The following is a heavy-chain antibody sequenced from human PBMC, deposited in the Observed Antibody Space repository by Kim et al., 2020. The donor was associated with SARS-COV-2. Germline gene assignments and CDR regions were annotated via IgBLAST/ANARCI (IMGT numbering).Heavy chain of an antibody. J-gene: IGHJ4*01. D-gene: IGHD3-9*01. Sequence: GGSLRLSCEVSGFKFSNFGMHWVRQAPGKGLEWMAVISYDGRNNFYAASVRGRFTISRDNSKNTLYMQMNSLRVEDTAVYYCAKDRYDRIMAHDYWGQGTLVIVSS. CDR3: AKDRYDRIMAHDY. V-gene: IGHV3-30*18. CDR2: ISYDGRNN. CDR1: GFKFSNFG.